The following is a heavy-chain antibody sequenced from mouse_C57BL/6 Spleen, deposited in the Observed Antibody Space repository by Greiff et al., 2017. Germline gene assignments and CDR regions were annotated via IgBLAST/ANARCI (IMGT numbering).Heavy chain of an antibody. V-gene: IGHV1-82*01. D-gene: IGHD2-2*01. Sequence: LVEPGASVKISCKASGFAFSSSWMNWVKQRPGKGLEWIGRIYPGDGDTNYNGKFKGKATLTADKSSSTAYMQLSSPTSEDSAVYFCARDGYDVEYFDYWGQGTTLTVSS. CDR3: ARDGYDVEYFDY. J-gene: IGHJ2*01. CDR1: GFAFSSSW. CDR2: IYPGDGDT.